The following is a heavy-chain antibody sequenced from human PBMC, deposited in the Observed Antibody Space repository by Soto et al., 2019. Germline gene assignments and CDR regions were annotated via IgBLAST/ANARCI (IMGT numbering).Heavy chain of an antibody. CDR3: ARGYYGSGSYYLSARYYGMDV. CDR2: IIPIFGTA. CDR1: GGTFSSYA. D-gene: IGHD3-10*01. J-gene: IGHJ6*02. V-gene: IGHV1-69*01. Sequence: QVQLVQSGAEVKKPGSSVKVSCKASGGTFSSYAISWVRQAPGQGLEWMGGIIPIFGTANYAQKFQGRVTITADEFTSRGYMELSSLRSEDTAVYYCARGYYGSGSYYLSARYYGMDVWGQGTTVTVSS.